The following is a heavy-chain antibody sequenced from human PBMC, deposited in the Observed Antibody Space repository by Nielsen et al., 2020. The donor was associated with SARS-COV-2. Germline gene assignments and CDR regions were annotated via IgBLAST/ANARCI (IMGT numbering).Heavy chain of an antibody. V-gene: IGHV7-4-1*02. J-gene: IGHJ4*02. D-gene: IGHD3-10*01. CDR1: GYTFTSYA. CDR2: INTNTGNP. CDR3: ASITMVRGVITTIDY. Sequence: ASVKVSCKASGYTFTSYAMNWVRQAPGQGLEWMGWINTNTGNPTYAQGFAGRFVFSLDTSVSTAYLQISSLKAEDTAVYYCASITMVRGVITTIDYWGQGTLVTVSS.